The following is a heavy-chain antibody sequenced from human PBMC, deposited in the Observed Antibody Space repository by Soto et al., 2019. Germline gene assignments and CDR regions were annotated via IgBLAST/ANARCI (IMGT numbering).Heavy chain of an antibody. Sequence: SETLSLTCTVSGGSINSSSYYWGWIRQPPGKGLEWIGSIYYSGSTYYNPSLKSRVTISVDTSKNQFSLKLSSVTAADTAVYYCAREGLKLLWFGEPPLFDPWGQGTLVTVSS. V-gene: IGHV4-39*02. D-gene: IGHD3-10*01. J-gene: IGHJ5*02. CDR2: IYYSGST. CDR3: AREGLKLLWFGEPPLFDP. CDR1: GGSINSSSYY.